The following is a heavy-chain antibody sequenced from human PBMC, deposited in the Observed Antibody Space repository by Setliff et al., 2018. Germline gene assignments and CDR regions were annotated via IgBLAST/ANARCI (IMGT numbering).Heavy chain of an antibody. J-gene: IGHJ4*02. CDR1: GGSISSGVYY. Sequence: SETLSLTCTVSGGSISSGVYYWAWIRQPPGKGLEWIGRIYYRGDTYYNASLKSRLTLSVDTSKNQFSLTLSSVTAADTAVYYCARLPNYVWGSPVDYWGQGTLVTVSS. CDR2: IYYRGDT. V-gene: IGHV4-39*01. CDR3: ARLPNYVWGSPVDY. D-gene: IGHD3-16*01.